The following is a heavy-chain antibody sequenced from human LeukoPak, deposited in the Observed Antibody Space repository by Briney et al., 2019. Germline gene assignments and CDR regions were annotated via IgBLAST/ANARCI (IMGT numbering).Heavy chain of an antibody. CDR2: IYHTGRT. J-gene: IGHJ3*02. D-gene: IGHD3-22*01. V-gene: IGHV4-38-2*01. CDR3: AKSHNYYYDTNGYYTAFDI. Sequence: PSETLSLTCAVSGYFISSGYYWGWIRQPPGKGLEWIGSIYHTGRTYYSSSLRSRVTISVDTSKNQFSLKLSSVTAADTAVYYCAKSHNYYYDTNGYYTAFDIWGQGTMVTVS. CDR1: GYFISSGYY.